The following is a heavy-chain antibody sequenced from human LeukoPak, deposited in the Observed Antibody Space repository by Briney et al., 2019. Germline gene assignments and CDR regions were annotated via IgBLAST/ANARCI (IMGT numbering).Heavy chain of an antibody. CDR1: GYTFTGYY. J-gene: IGHJ4*02. CDR2: INPNSGGT. Sequence: GASVKVSCKASGYTFTGYYMHWVRQAPGQGLEWMGWINPNSGGTNYAQKFQGWVTMTRDTSISTAYMELSRLRSDDTAVYYCARGVYDSSGYYYGYFDYWGQGTLVTVSS. V-gene: IGHV1-2*04. D-gene: IGHD3-22*01. CDR3: ARGVYDSSGYYYGYFDY.